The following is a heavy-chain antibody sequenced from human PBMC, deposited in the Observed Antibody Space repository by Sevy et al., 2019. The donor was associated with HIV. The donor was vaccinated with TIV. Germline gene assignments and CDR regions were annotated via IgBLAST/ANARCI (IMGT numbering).Heavy chain of an antibody. J-gene: IGHJ3*02. D-gene: IGHD3-10*01. CDR2: INHSGST. V-gene: IGHV4-34*01. Sequence: SETLSLTCAVYGGSFSGYYWSWIRQPPGKGLEWIGEINHSGSTNYNPSLKRRVTISVDASKNQFSLKLSSVTAADTAMYYCGTGELNEGNDAFDIWGQGTMVTVSS. CDR3: GTGELNEGNDAFDI. CDR1: GGSFSGYY.